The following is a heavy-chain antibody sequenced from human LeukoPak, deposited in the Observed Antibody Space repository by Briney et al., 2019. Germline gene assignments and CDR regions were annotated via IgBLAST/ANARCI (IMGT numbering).Heavy chain of an antibody. Sequence: SQTLSLTCTVSGGSISSGGYYWSWIRQPAGKGLEWIGRMYTSGNTNYNPSLKSRVTISVDTSKNQFSLKLSSVTAADTAVYYCARAGGAVAGTRYYYYMDVWGKGTTVTVSS. CDR3: ARAGGAVAGTRYYYYMDV. V-gene: IGHV4-61*02. CDR1: GGSISSGGYY. D-gene: IGHD6-19*01. J-gene: IGHJ6*03. CDR2: MYTSGNT.